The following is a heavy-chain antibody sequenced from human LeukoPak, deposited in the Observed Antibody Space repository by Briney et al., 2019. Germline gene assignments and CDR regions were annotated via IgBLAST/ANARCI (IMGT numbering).Heavy chain of an antibody. Sequence: GGSLRLSCAASGFTFSSYWMSWVRQAPGKGLEWVANIKQDGSEKYYVDSVKGRFTISRDNAKNSLYLQMNSLRAEDTAVYYCARDYSSGWYLDSDYWGQGTLVTVSS. CDR1: GFTFSSYW. CDR2: IKQDGSEK. J-gene: IGHJ4*02. CDR3: ARDYSSGWYLDSDY. V-gene: IGHV3-7*04. D-gene: IGHD6-19*01.